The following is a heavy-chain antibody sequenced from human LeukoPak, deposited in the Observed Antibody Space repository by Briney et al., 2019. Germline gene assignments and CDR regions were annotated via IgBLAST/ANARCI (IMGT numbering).Heavy chain of an antibody. D-gene: IGHD1-26*01. V-gene: IGHV4-4*07. CDR2: IHSSGTT. Sequence: SETLSLTCTVSGGSISTYYWSWIRQPAGKGLEWIWRIHSSGTTHYNPSLRSRVTLSIDTSKNQFSLKLSSVTAADTAVYYCGRLNLPSVSGAFDYWGQGTLVTVSS. J-gene: IGHJ4*02. CDR1: GGSISTYY. CDR3: GRLNLPSVSGAFDY.